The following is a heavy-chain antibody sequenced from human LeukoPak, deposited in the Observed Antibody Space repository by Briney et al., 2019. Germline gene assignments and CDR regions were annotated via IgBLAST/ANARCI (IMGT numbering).Heavy chain of an antibody. CDR2: ISGSGGST. D-gene: IGHD6-19*01. V-gene: IGHV3-23*01. CDR1: GFTFTSYA. CDR3: AKGGYSSGWNY. Sequence: GGSLRLSCEASGFTFTSYAMSWVRQAPGKGLEWVSAISGSGGSTYYADSVKGRFTISRDNSKNTLYLQMNSLRAEDTAVYYYAKGGYSSGWNYWGQGTLVTVSS. J-gene: IGHJ4*02.